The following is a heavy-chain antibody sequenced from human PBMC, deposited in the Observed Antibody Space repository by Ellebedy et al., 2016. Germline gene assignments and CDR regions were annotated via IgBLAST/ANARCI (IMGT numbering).Heavy chain of an antibody. CDR1: GYTFTSYY. D-gene: IGHD2-2*01. Sequence: ASVKVSCKASGYTFTSYYMHWVRQAPGQGLEWMGWINPNSGGTNYAQKFQGWVTMTRDTSISTAYMELSRLRSDDTAVYYCARDNSQPTEDGMDVWGQGTTVTVSS. J-gene: IGHJ6*02. CDR3: ARDNSQPTEDGMDV. CDR2: INPNSGGT. V-gene: IGHV1-2*04.